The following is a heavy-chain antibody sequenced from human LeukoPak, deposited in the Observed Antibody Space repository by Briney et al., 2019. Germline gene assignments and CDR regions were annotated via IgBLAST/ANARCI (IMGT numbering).Heavy chain of an antibody. CDR3: AKDRIGVAAPKAYFDY. V-gene: IGHV3-30*18. J-gene: IGHJ4*02. D-gene: IGHD6-19*01. Sequence: GGSLRLSCAASGFSLSTYGVHWVRQAPSKGLEWVAVISYDGTNKDYADSGKGRFTISRDNSKNTLYLQMDSLRAEDTAVYYCAKDRIGVAAPKAYFDYWGQGTLVTVSS. CDR1: GFSLSTYG. CDR2: ISYDGTNK.